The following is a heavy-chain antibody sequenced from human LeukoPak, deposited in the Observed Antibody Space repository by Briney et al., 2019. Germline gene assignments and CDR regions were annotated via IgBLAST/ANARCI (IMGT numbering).Heavy chain of an antibody. CDR2: IKQDGSEK. V-gene: IGHV3-7*01. J-gene: IGHJ4*02. D-gene: IGHD6-19*01. CDR1: GLTFSSYW. Sequence: GGSLRLSCAASGLTFSSYWMSWVRQAPGKGLEWVANIKQDGSEKYYVDSVKGRFTVSRDNAKNSLYLQMNSLRAEDTAVYYCARDSGIAVAGTDCWGQGTLVTVSS. CDR3: ARDSGIAVAGTDC.